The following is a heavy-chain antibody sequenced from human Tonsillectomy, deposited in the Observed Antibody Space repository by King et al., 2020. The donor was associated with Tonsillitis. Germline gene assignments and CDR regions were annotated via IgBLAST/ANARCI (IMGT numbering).Heavy chain of an antibody. V-gene: IGHV4-34*01. Sequence: VQLQQWGAGLLKPSETLSLTCAVYDESFSSNYWSWIRQPPGKGLVWIWEINHSGSTNYNPSLKSRGIISVDTSKNQFSLKLGSVTAADTAIYYCASGKWELLPDYWGQGTLVTVSS. CDR2: INHSGST. CDR1: DESFSSNY. D-gene: IGHD1-26*01. J-gene: IGHJ4*02. CDR3: ASGKWELLPDY.